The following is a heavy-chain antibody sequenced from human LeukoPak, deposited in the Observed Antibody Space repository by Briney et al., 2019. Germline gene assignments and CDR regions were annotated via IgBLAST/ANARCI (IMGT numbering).Heavy chain of an antibody. J-gene: IGHJ4*02. D-gene: IGHD3-3*01. Sequence: ASVKVSCKASGYTFTSYGISWVRQAPGQGLEWMGWISAYNDNTNYAQKLQGRVTMTTDTSTSTAYMELRSLRADDTAVYYCATTSPLRFLEWLSPHYWGQGTLVTVSS. CDR2: ISAYNDNT. CDR3: ATTSPLRFLEWLSPHY. V-gene: IGHV1-18*01. CDR1: GYTFTSYG.